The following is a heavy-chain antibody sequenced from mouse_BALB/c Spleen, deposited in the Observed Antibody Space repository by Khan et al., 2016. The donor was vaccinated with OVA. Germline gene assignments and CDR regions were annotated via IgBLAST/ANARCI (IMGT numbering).Heavy chain of an antibody. V-gene: IGHV1-61*01. CDR1: GYTFTSYW. CDR2: IDPSDSET. D-gene: IGHD2-1*01. CDR3: ARGDGNSLYWCFDV. Sequence: QIQLVQSGAELVRPGASVKLSCKASGYTFTSYWMNWVKQRPGQGLEWIGMIDPSDSETHYNQMFKDKATLTVDKSSSTAYMQLSSLTSEDSAVYDCARGDGNSLYWCFDVWGAGTTVTVSS. J-gene: IGHJ1*01.